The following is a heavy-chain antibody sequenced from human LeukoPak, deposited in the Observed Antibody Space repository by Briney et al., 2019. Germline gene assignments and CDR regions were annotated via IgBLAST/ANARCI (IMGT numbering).Heavy chain of an antibody. V-gene: IGHV3-7*01. Sequence: GGSLRLSCVASGFTFNTYWTSWVRQAPGKGLEWVASIKQDGSEKYYVDSVKGRFTISRDNAENSVFLQMNSLRVEDTSMYYCARAGSHWHYVYWGRGTVVTVSS. CDR1: GFTFNTYW. J-gene: IGHJ4*02. D-gene: IGHD3-10*01. CDR3: ARAGSHWHYVY. CDR2: IKQDGSEK.